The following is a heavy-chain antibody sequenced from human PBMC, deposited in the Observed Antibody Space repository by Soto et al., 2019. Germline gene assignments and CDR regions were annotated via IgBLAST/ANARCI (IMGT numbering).Heavy chain of an antibody. CDR3: ARESDYDFFTGCHADYYDGMDV. V-gene: IGHV3-48*02. CDR2: ISSSSSTI. D-gene: IGHD3-9*01. CDR1: GSTLSREL. Sequence: GGSLRLSCAVPGSTLSRELISWVLLALGKGMEWVSYISSSSSTIYYADSVKGRFTISRDNAKNSLYLQMNSLRDEDTAVYYCARESDYDFFTGCHADYYDGMDVSGQGTTVTVSS. J-gene: IGHJ6*02.